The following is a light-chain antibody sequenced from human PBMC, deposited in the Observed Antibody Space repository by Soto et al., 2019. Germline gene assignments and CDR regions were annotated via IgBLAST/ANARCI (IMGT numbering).Light chain of an antibody. CDR2: AAS. CDR3: QKYNSAPLT. J-gene: IGKJ3*01. V-gene: IGKV1-27*01. Sequence: DIQMTQSPSSLSASVGDRVIITCRASQDISNNLAWYQQKPGKVPEVLIYAASTLHSGVPSRFSGSGSGTDFTLTISSLQAEDVGIYYCQKYNSAPLTFGPGTKVDLK. CDR1: QDISNN.